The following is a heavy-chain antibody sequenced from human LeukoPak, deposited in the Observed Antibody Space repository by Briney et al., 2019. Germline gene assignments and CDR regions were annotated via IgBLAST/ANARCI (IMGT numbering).Heavy chain of an antibody. J-gene: IGHJ4*02. V-gene: IGHV3-33*08. CDR2: IWYDGSNK. Sequence: GGSLRLSCAASGFTFSSCGMHWVRQAPGKGLEWVAVIWYDGSNKYYADSVKGRFTISRDNSKNTLYLQMGSLRAEDTAVYYCAKGGSGGESEYWGQGTLVTVSS. D-gene: IGHD3-16*01. CDR3: AKGGSGGESEY. CDR1: GFTFSSCG.